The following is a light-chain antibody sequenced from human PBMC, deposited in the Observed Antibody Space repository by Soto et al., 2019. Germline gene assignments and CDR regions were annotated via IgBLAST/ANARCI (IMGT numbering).Light chain of an antibody. CDR3: AAWDHSLRAVV. J-gene: IGLJ2*01. CDR2: RNH. V-gene: IGLV1-44*01. Sequence: QLVLTQSPSASATPGQRVTISCSGGRSNIGTYAVNWYQQLPGTAPTLLIFRNHQRPSGVPDRFSGSKSGTSASLAISGPQSEDEADYYCAAWDHSLRAVVFGGGTKLTVL. CDR1: RSNIGTYA.